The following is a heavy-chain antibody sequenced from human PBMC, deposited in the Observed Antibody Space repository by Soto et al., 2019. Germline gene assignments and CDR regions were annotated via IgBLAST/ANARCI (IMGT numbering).Heavy chain of an antibody. CDR1: GFTFSDYY. CDR3: ARGNMAFDI. V-gene: IGHV3-72*01. J-gene: IGHJ3*02. Sequence: EVQLVESGGGLVQPGGSLRLSCAASGFTFSDYYMDWVRQAPGKGLEWVGRTRNKANSYTTEYAASVKGRFTISRDDSKNSLYLQMNSLKTEDTAVYYCARGNMAFDIWGQGTMVTVSS. CDR2: TRNKANSYTT.